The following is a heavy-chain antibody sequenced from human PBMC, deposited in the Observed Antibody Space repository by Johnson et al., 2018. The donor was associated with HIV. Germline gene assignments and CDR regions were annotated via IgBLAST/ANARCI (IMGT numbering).Heavy chain of an antibody. CDR3: ARDATPWGRDYVGYAFDL. CDR2: LSTSRRSI. CDR1: GFPFSDYY. V-gene: IGHV3-11*04. Sequence: QVQLVESGGGLVKPGGSLRLSCAASGFPFSDYYMTWIRQTPGKGLECLAYLSTSRRSIHYTDSVKGRVTISRDNAKNSLFLQMNSLRAEDTVVYYCARDATPWGRDYVGYAFDLWGQGTMVTVSS. J-gene: IGHJ3*01. D-gene: IGHD4-17*01.